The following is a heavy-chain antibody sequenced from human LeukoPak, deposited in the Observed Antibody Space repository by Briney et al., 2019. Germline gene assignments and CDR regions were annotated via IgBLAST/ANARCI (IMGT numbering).Heavy chain of an antibody. Sequence: SETLSLTCTVSGGSVSSGSYYWSWIRQPPGKGLEWIGYIYYSGTTKYNPSLKSRITISVDTSKNQFSLKLNSMTAADTAVYYCARVDKRDYYDMDVWGQGTTVTVSS. V-gene: IGHV4-61*01. D-gene: IGHD2-2*03. J-gene: IGHJ6*02. CDR2: IYYSGTT. CDR3: ARVDKRDYYDMDV. CDR1: GGSVSSGSYY.